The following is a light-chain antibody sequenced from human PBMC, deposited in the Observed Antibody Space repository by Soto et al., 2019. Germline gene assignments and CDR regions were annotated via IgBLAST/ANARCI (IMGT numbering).Light chain of an antibody. J-gene: IGKJ4*01. CDR1: QSVSSN. Sequence: EIVMTHSAATLSVSPGERATLSCRASQSVSSNLAWYQQKPGQAPRLLIYGASTRATGIPARFSGSGSGTEFTLTISSLQSEDFAVHYCQQYNNWPLLTFGGGTKVDI. CDR3: QQYNNWPLLT. V-gene: IGKV3-15*01. CDR2: GAS.